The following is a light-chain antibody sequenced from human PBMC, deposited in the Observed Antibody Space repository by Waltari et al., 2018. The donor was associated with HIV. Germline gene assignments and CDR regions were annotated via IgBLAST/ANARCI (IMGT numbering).Light chain of an antibody. CDR2: SDV. J-gene: IGLJ2*01. Sequence: QSVLTQPPSASGTPGQRVTISCSGTTSTISTSSVNWYTKLPVTAPKPLIFSDVQRPSGVPDRFSGSKSGTSASLTISGLQSEDEGDYYCAAWDDSLSEPYVLFGGGTRLTVL. CDR1: TSTISTSS. V-gene: IGLV1-44*01. CDR3: AAWDDSLSEPYVL.